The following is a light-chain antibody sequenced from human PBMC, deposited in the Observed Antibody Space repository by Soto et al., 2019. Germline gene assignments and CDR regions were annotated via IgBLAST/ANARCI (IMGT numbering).Light chain of an antibody. J-gene: IGKJ1*01. CDR3: HQYNNWPRT. V-gene: IGKV3-15*01. CDR1: QTVPSR. Sequence: EIVMTQSPATLSVSPGEGVTLSCRASQTVPSRIAWYQQKPGQAPSLLIYGASTRATGIPGRFSGDVSGTEFTLTINGLQSEDFAVYYCHQYNNWPRTFGQGTKV. CDR2: GAS.